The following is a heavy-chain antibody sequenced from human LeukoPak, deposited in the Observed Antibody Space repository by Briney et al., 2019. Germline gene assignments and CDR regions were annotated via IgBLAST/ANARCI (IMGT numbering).Heavy chain of an antibody. CDR2: ISGSGGST. J-gene: IGHJ3*02. CDR1: GFTFSSYA. D-gene: IGHD6-6*01. Sequence: GGSLRLSCAASGFTFSSYAMSWVRQAPGKGLEWVSAISGSGGSTYYADSVKGRFTISRDNSKNTQYLQMNSLRAEDTGVYYCAKLKKSRSSSGAFDIWGQGTMVTVSS. V-gene: IGHV3-23*01. CDR3: AKLKKSRSSSGAFDI.